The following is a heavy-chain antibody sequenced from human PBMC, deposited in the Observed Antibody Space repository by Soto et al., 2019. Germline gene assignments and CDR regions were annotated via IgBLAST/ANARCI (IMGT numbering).Heavy chain of an antibody. CDR2: IIPIFGTA. J-gene: IGHJ5*02. D-gene: IGHD3-22*01. V-gene: IGHV1-69*13. CDR3: ARDGVNYYDSSGSVYNWFDP. Sequence: GASVKVSCKASGGTFSSYAISWVRQAPGQGLEWMGGIIPIFGTANYAQKFQGRVTITADESTSTAYMELSSLRSEDTAVYYCARDGVNYYDSSGSVYNWFDPWGQGTLVTVSS. CDR1: GGTFSSYA.